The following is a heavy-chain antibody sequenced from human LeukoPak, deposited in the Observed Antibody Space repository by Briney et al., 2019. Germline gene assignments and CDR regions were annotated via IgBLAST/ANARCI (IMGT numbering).Heavy chain of an antibody. CDR2: INIDGSST. CDR3: ARTLAPATLAS. D-gene: IGHD2-2*01. CDR1: GLTFTGYW. Sequence: GGSLRLSCAASGLTFTGYWMNCVRQAPGKGLVWVSHINIDGSSTNYADSVKGRFTISRDNAKNTLYLQMNSLRAEDTAVYYCARTLAPATLASWGQGTLVTVSS. J-gene: IGHJ4*02. V-gene: IGHV3-74*01.